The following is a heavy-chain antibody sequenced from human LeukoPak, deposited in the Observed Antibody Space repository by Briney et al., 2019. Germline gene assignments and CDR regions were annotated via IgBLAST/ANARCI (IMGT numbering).Heavy chain of an antibody. CDR1: GYTFTGYY. Sequence: GASVKVSCKASGYTFTGYYMHWVRQAPGQGLEWMGWINPNSGGTNYAQKFQGRVTMTRDTSISTAYMELSRLRSDDTAVYYCSREPWPAWAFDIWGQGTMVTVSS. D-gene: IGHD5-24*01. V-gene: IGHV1-2*02. CDR2: INPNSGGT. CDR3: SREPWPAWAFDI. J-gene: IGHJ3*02.